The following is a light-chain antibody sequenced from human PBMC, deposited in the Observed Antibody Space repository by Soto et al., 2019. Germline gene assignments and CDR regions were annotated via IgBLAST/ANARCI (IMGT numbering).Light chain of an antibody. CDR2: GAT. CDR1: LSISSY. CDR3: QQSYTRPIT. Sequence: DIQMTQSPSSLSASVGDRVTITCRASLSISSYLNWYQQKPGKVPKMVIYGATSLQRGVPSRFSGSGSGTDFTLTISSLQPEDFATYYCQQSYTRPITVGQGTRLEIK. J-gene: IGKJ5*01. V-gene: IGKV1-39*01.